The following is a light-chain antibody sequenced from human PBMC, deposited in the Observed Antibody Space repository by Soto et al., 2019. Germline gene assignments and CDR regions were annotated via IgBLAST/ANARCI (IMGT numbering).Light chain of an antibody. V-gene: IGKV1-6*01. Sequence: AIQVTQSPSSLSASVGDRVTITCRASQGIRNDLGWYQQKPGKAPKLLIYAASTLQSGVPSRFSGSGSGADFTLTISSLQPEDFATYYCLQDYNFPWTFGQGTKVEIK. CDR1: QGIRND. CDR2: AAS. CDR3: LQDYNFPWT. J-gene: IGKJ1*01.